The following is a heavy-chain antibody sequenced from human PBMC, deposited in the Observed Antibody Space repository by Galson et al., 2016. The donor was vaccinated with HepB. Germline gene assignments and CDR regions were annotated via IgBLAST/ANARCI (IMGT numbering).Heavy chain of an antibody. J-gene: IGHJ4*02. CDR3: AMGNSGWPDY. CDR2: IWYDGSNK. CDR1: RFTFSRYG. V-gene: IGHV3-33*03. D-gene: IGHD6-19*01. Sequence: SLRLSCAASRFTFSRYGMHWVRQAPGKGLEWVAGIWYDGSNKYYADSVKGRFTISRDNAKNSLYLQMNSLRAEDTAVYYCAMGNSGWPDYWGQGTLVTVSS.